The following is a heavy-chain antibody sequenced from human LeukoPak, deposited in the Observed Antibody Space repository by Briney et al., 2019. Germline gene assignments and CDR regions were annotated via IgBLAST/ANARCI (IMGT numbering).Heavy chain of an antibody. Sequence: GASVKVSCKASGYTFTSYGISWVRQAPGQGLEWMGWISAYNGNTNYAQKLQGRVIMTTDTSTSTAYMELRSLRSDDTAVYYCARDLLSMVRAPGDLWGRGTLVTVSS. J-gene: IGHJ2*01. CDR1: GYTFTSYG. D-gene: IGHD3-10*01. CDR3: ARDLLSMVRAPGDL. V-gene: IGHV1-18*01. CDR2: ISAYNGNT.